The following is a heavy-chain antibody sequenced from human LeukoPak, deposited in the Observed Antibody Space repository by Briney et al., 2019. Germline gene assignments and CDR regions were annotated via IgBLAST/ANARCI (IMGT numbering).Heavy chain of an antibody. Sequence: QPGGSLRLSCAASGFTFSSYAMRWVRQAPGKGLEWVAVISYDGSNKYYADSVKGRFTISRDNSKNTLYLQMNSLRAEDTAVYYCARDGYCSGGSCYSFDPWGQGTLVTVSS. CDR2: ISYDGSNK. CDR1: GFTFSSYA. J-gene: IGHJ5*02. D-gene: IGHD2-15*01. CDR3: ARDGYCSGGSCYSFDP. V-gene: IGHV3-30-3*01.